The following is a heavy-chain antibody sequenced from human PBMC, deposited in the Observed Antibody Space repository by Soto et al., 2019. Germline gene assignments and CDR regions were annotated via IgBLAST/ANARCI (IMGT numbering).Heavy chain of an antibody. Sequence: GGSLRLASAASGFTFSSYAMHWVRQAPGKGLEWVAVISYDGSNKYYADSVKGRFTISRDNSKNTLYLQMNSLRAEDTAVYYCARDRYSSSWYRGGYYYYGMDVWGQGTTVTVSS. V-gene: IGHV3-30-3*01. CDR3: ARDRYSSSWYRGGYYYYGMDV. D-gene: IGHD6-13*01. CDR2: ISYDGSNK. J-gene: IGHJ6*02. CDR1: GFTFSSYA.